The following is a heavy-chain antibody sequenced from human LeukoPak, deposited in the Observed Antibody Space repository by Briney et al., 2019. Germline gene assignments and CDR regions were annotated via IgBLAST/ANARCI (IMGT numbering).Heavy chain of an antibody. D-gene: IGHD5-18*01. CDR1: GGSISTQY. Sequence: PSETLSLTCTVSGGSISTQYWSWIRQPPGKGQEWIGHIYSSGSTSYNPSLKSRVTMSVDTSTNQISLRLSSVTAADTAIYYCARAPERWYSYGSYTYYYMDVWGKGTTVTVSS. V-gene: IGHV4-59*11. CDR2: IYSSGST. CDR3: ARAPERWYSYGSYTYYYMDV. J-gene: IGHJ6*03.